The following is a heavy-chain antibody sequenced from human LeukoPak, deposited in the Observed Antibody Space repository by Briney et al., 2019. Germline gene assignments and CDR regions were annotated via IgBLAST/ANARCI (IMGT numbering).Heavy chain of an antibody. CDR2: ISAYNGNT. CDR3: ARGPLVQLERRFGWFDP. CDR1: GYTFTSYG. Sequence: ASVKVSCKASGYTFTSYGISWVRQAPGQGLEWMGWISAYNGNTNYAQKLQGRVTMTTDTSTSTAYMGLRSLRSDDTAVYYCARGPLVQLERRFGWFDPWGQGTLVTVSS. V-gene: IGHV1-18*01. D-gene: IGHD1-1*01. J-gene: IGHJ5*02.